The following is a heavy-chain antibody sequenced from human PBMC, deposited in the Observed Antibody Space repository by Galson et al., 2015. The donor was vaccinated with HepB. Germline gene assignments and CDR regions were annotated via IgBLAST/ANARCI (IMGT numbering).Heavy chain of an antibody. CDR1: GFTFSSHS. V-gene: IGHV3-21*01. D-gene: IGHD2/OR15-2a*01. J-gene: IGHJ2*01. CDR2: ISSSSSYI. CDR3: ARDEESPAEDGWYFDL. Sequence: FLRLYCAAYGFTFSSHSMNWVRQAPGEGLEWVSSISSSSSYIYYAYSVKGRFTISRDNAKNSLYLQMNSLRAEDTAVYYCARDEESPAEDGWYFDLWGRGTLVTVSS.